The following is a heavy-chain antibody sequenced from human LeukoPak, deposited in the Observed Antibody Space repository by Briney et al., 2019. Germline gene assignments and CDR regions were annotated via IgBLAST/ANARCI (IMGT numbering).Heavy chain of an antibody. CDR1: GFTFSSYS. CDR2: ISSSSSYI. Sequence: GGSLRLSCAASGFTFSSYSMNWVRQAPGKGLEWLSSISSSSSYIYYADSVKGRFTISRDNAKNSLYLQMNSLRAEDTAVYYCAREMRKPYDILTGYSSDAFGIWGQGTMVTVSS. D-gene: IGHD3-9*01. CDR3: AREMRKPYDILTGYSSDAFGI. V-gene: IGHV3-21*01. J-gene: IGHJ3*02.